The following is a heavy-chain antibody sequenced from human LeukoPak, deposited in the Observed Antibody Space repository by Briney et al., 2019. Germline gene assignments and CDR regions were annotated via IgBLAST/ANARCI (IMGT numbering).Heavy chain of an antibody. D-gene: IGHD3-10*01. CDR1: GYTFTGYY. V-gene: IGHV1-2*04. J-gene: IGHJ6*02. Sequence: ASVKVSCKASGYTFTGYYMHWVRQAPGQGLEWMGWINPNSGGTNYAQKFQGWVTMTRDTSISTAYMELSRLRSDDTAVYYCARDLGEWFGELLDYGMDVWGQGTTVTVSS. CDR3: ARDLGEWFGELLDYGMDV. CDR2: INPNSGGT.